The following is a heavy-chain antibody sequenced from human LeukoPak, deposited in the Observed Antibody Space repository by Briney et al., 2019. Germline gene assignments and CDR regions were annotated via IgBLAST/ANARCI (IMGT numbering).Heavy chain of an antibody. J-gene: IGHJ4*02. Sequence: ESVKGRFTISRDNSKNTLYLQMNSLRADDTAVYYCARDSDYWGQGTLVTASS. V-gene: IGHV3-30*01. CDR3: ARDSDY.